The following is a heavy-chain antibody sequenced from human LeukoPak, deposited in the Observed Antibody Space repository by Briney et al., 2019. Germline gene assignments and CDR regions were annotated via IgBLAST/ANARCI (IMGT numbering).Heavy chain of an antibody. CDR1: GGSTSSSSYY. D-gene: IGHD3-10*01. CDR2: IYYSGST. Sequence: SETLSLTCTVSGGSTSSSSYYWGWIRQPPGKGLEWIGSIYYSGSTYYNPSLKSRVTISVDTSKNQFSLKLSSVTAADTAVYYCARWALLWFGELEVGFSWFDPWGQGTLVTVSS. V-gene: IGHV4-39*01. CDR3: ARWALLWFGELEVGFSWFDP. J-gene: IGHJ5*02.